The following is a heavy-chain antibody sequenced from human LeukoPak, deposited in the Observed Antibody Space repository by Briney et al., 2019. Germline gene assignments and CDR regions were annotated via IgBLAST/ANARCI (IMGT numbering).Heavy chain of an antibody. D-gene: IGHD5-18*01. CDR1: GGSISSSY. J-gene: IGHJ5*02. CDR3: ARDMMDRDMVKSLGWFDP. Sequence: PSETLSLTCTVSGGSISSSYWSWIRQPQGKGLEWIGHIYNSGSDNYNPSLESRVTISVDTSKSQFSLKLSSVTAADTAVYYCARDMMDRDMVKSLGWFDPWGQGTLVTVSS. CDR2: IYNSGSD. V-gene: IGHV4-59*01.